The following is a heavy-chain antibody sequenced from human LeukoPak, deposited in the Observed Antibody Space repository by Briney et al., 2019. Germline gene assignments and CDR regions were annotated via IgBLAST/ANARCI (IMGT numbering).Heavy chain of an antibody. Sequence: GGSLRLSCAASGFTFTNYVMSWVRQAPGKGLEWVAVIWYDGSNKYYADSVKGRFTISRDNSKNTLYLQMNSLRAEDTAVYYCARDCTNGVCYGTDFDYWGQGTLVTVSS. CDR1: GFTFTNYV. D-gene: IGHD2-8*01. CDR2: IWYDGSNK. V-gene: IGHV3-33*08. CDR3: ARDCTNGVCYGTDFDY. J-gene: IGHJ4*02.